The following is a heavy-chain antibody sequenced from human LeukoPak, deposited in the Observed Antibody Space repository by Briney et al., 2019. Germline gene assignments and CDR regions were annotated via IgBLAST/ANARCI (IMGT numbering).Heavy chain of an antibody. J-gene: IGHJ6*03. CDR2: IYYSGST. V-gene: IGHV4-39*01. CDR3: ARGHSHYYYYYMDV. D-gene: IGHD5-12*01. CDR1: GGSFSSSSYY. Sequence: SETLSLTCTVSGGSFSSSSYYWGWIRQPPGKGLEWIGSIYYSGSTYYNPSLKSRVTISVDTSKNQFSLKLSSVTAADTAVYYCARGHSHYYYYYMDVWGKGTTVTISS.